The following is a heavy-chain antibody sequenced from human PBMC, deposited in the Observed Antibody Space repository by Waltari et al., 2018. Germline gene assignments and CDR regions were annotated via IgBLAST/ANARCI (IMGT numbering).Heavy chain of an antibody. CDR2: ITSSGGYT. J-gene: IGHJ4*02. Sequence: DYYMSWIRQAPGKGLEWISYITSSGGYTDYADSMEGRFTISRDNAKNSLYLMVNNLSAEDTAIYYCARSNVAHYFDNSAFDYWGQGALVTVSS. V-gene: IGHV3-11*06. CDR1: DYY. D-gene: IGHD3-22*01. CDR3: ARSNVAHYFDNSAFDY.